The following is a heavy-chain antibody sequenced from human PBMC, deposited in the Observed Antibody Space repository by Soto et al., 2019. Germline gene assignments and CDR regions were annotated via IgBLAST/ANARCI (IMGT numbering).Heavy chain of an antibody. CDR2: INPNSGGT. CDR1: GGTFSSYA. Sequence: ASVKVSCKASGGTFSSYAISWVRQAPGQGLEWMGWINPNSGGTNYAQKFQGWVTMTRDTSISTAYMELSRLRSDDTAVYYCARDRGYCSGGSCLGYWGQGTLVTVSS. D-gene: IGHD2-15*01. V-gene: IGHV1-2*04. CDR3: ARDRGYCSGGSCLGY. J-gene: IGHJ4*02.